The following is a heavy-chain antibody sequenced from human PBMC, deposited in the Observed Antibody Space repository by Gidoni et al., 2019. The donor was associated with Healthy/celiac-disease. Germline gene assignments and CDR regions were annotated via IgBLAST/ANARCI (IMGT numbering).Heavy chain of an antibody. D-gene: IGHD3-3*01. J-gene: IGHJ4*02. CDR1: GFTLSNAW. V-gene: IGHV3-15*01. CDR3: ATELSTLFGVDSPFGY. CDR2: IKSRNEGGTT. Sequence: EVQLVASGGGLVKPGGSLSLSCAASGFTLSNAWMSWVRQAPGKGLEWVGRIKSRNEGGTTDYAAPVKGRFTISLDDSKNTLYLQLNSLKTEDTALYYCATELSTLFGVDSPFGYWGQGTLVTVSS.